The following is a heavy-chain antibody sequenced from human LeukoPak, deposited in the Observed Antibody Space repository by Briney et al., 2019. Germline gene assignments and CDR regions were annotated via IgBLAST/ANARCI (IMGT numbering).Heavy chain of an antibody. CDR2: IYHSGST. D-gene: IGHD2-2*01. J-gene: IGHJ5*02. CDR1: GGSISSGGYY. Sequence: SSETLSLTCTVSGGSISSGGYYWSWIRQPPGKGLEWIGYIYHSGSTYYNPSPKSRVTISVDRSKNQFSLKLSSVTAADTAVYYCASRYCSSTSCYATNWFDPWGQGTLVTVSS. CDR3: ASRYCSSTSCYATNWFDP. V-gene: IGHV4-30-2*01.